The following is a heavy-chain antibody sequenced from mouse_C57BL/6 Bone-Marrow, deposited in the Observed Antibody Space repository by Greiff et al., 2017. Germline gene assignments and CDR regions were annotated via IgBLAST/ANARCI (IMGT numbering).Heavy chain of an antibody. V-gene: IGHV1-39*01. CDR2: INPNYGTT. D-gene: IGHD3-3*01. CDR1: GYSFTDYN. Sequence: VQLQQSGPELVKPGASVKISCKASGYSFTDYNMNWVKQSNGKSLEWIGVINPNYGTTSYNKKFKGKATLTVDKSSNTAYMQLNSLTSEDSAVDYGAMGCCYYSAMDYWGQGTSVTVSS. CDR3: AMGCCYYSAMDY. J-gene: IGHJ4*01.